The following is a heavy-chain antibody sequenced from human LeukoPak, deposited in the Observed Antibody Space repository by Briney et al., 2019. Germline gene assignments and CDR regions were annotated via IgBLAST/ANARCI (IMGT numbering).Heavy chain of an antibody. CDR2: VRYSGTT. Sequence: SQTLSLACTVSGGSLSSTSDYWGWIRQPPGKGLEWIGRVRYSGTTYYSPSLKSRLTMSVDTSKNQFSLKLSSVTAADTAVYYCARHYYDSSGYRRDYYFDYWGQGTLVTVSS. D-gene: IGHD3-22*01. J-gene: IGHJ4*02. V-gene: IGHV4-39*01. CDR3: ARHYYDSSGYRRDYYFDY. CDR1: GGSLSSTSDY.